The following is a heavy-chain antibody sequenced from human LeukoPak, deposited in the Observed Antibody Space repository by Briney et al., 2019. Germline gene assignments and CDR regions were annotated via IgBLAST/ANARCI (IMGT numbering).Heavy chain of an antibody. CDR1: GFTFSTYA. Sequence: GGSLRLSCVASGFTFSTYAMSWVRQAPGKGLEWVSAISGSGGSTHYAESVKGRFTISRDNSKNTLYLQMNSPRAEDTAVFYCAKEFVPAAILSYYYMDVWGRGTTVTVSS. J-gene: IGHJ6*03. CDR2: ISGSGGST. D-gene: IGHD2-2*01. V-gene: IGHV3-23*01. CDR3: AKEFVPAAILSYYYMDV.